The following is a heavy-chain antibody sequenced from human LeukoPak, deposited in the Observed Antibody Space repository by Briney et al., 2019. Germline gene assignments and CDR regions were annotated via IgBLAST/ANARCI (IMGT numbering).Heavy chain of an antibody. D-gene: IGHD2-21*01. V-gene: IGHV3-23*01. Sequence: GSLRLSCAASRFTFIDYAMSWVRQAPGKGLEWVSAISGSGGSTYYADSVKGRFTISRDNSKKTLYLQMNSLRAEDTAVYYCANYDPLFRGFEYWGQGTLVTVSS. J-gene: IGHJ4*02. CDR1: RFTFIDYA. CDR2: ISGSGGST. CDR3: ANYDPLFRGFEY.